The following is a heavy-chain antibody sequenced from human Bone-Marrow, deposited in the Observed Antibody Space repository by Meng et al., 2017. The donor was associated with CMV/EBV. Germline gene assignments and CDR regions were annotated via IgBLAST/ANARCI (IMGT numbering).Heavy chain of an antibody. D-gene: IGHD2-2*02. CDR2: IKSKTDGGTT. CDR1: GFTFSNAW. J-gene: IGHJ6*01. CDR3: AREGYCSSTSCYTLLVTTYYYYYGMDV. V-gene: IGHV3-15*01. Sequence: LSLTCAASGFTFSNAWMSWVRQAPGKGLEWVGRIKSKTDGGTTDYAAPVKGRFTISRDDSKNTLYLQMNSLRAEDTAVYYCAREGYCSSTSCYTLLVTTYYYYYGMDVWGQGTTVTVSS.